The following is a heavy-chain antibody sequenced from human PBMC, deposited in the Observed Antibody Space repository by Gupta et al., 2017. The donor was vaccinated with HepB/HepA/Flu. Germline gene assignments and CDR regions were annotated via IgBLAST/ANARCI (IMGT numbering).Heavy chain of an antibody. CDR2: VNTYNGYT. CDR3: ARGSLGEVHY. Sequence: QVQLVQSGPEMKKAGASVKVSCRASGYRFSSYGFSWVRQAPGQGLEWMGWVNTYNGYTKYQQKFRGRVTMTTDLSTATAYMELRNLTSDDSGVYFCARGSLGEVHYGGQGTLVSV. CDR1: GYRFSSYG. J-gene: IGHJ4*02. V-gene: IGHV1-18*01.